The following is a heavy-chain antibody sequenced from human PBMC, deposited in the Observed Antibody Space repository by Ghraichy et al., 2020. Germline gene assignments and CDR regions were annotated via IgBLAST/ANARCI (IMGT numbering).Heavy chain of an antibody. D-gene: IGHD2-21*02. V-gene: IGHV3-23*01. Sequence: GGSLRLSCAASGFTFSSYAMSWVRQAPGKGLEWVSAISASGGSTYYADSVKGRFTISRDNSKNTLSLQMSSLRAEDTAVYYCTKGGLPPIFDYWGQGTLVTVSS. CDR3: TKGGLPPIFDY. J-gene: IGHJ4*02. CDR2: ISASGGST. CDR1: GFTFSSYA.